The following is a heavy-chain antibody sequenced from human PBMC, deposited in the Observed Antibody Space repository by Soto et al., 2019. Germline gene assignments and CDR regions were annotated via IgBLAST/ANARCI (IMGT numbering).Heavy chain of an antibody. CDR2: ISRSSSDM. V-gene: IGHV3-48*01. D-gene: IGHD1-1*01. CDR3: ASDTGTTVNY. CDR1: GFTFTSYS. Sequence: EVQLVESGGGLVQPGGSLRLSCAASGFTFTSYSMNWVRQAPGKGLEWVSYISRSSSDMYYADSVKGRFTISRDNAKNSVYLQINSLRAEDTAVYYCASDTGTTVNYWGQGTLITVSS. J-gene: IGHJ4*02.